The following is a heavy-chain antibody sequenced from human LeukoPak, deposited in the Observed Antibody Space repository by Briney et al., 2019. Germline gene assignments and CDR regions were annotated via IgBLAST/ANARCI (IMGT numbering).Heavy chain of an antibody. CDR2: IKHNGGEK. Sequence: GPLRLSCVASGFTFTDYFMSWVRQAPGKGLEWVASIKHNGGEKYYVDSVKDRFTISRDNAKNSLYLEMSSLRAEDTAVYYCARDRGWRSSGYYLYHFDYWGQGTLVTFAS. D-gene: IGHD3-22*01. V-gene: IGHV3-7*01. CDR3: ARDRGWRSSGYYLYHFDY. J-gene: IGHJ4*02. CDR1: GFTFTDYF.